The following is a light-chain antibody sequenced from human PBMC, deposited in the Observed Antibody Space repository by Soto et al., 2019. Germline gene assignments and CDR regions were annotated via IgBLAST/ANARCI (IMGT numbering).Light chain of an antibody. CDR2: AAS. J-gene: IGKJ1*01. V-gene: IGKV3D-15*01. CDR1: QTIIRW. Sequence: MTQSPSTLSASVGDRVTITCRASQTIIRWLAWYQQKPGQAPRLLIYAASTRAAAVPARFSGSGSGTEFTLTISSLQSEDFAVYYCQQYNNWPSWTFGQGTKVDIK. CDR3: QQYNNWPSWT.